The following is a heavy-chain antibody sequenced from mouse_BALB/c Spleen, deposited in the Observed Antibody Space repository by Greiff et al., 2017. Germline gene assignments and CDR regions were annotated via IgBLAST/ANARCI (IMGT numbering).Heavy chain of an antibody. CDR2: ISSGGST. CDR3: AREGGDYYAMDD. Sequence: EVKLQESGGGLVKPGGSLKLSCAASGFTFSSYAMSWVRQTPEKRLEWVASISSGGSTYYPDSVKGRFTISRDNARNILYLQMSSLRSEDTAMYYCAREGGDYYAMDDWGQGTSVTVSS. CDR1: GFTFSSYA. J-gene: IGHJ4*01. V-gene: IGHV5-6-5*01.